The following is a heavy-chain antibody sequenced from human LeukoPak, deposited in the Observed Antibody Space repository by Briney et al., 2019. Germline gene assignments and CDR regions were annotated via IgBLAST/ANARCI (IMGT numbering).Heavy chain of an antibody. V-gene: IGHV1-2*02. CDR1: GYTFTVSY. CDR2: VSPDSGGT. J-gene: IGHJ5*02. CDR3: TRDVYSSGSCRFDP. Sequence: ASLKVSCKASGYTFTVSYMHWVRQAPGQGVEWRGWVSPDSGGTNYARKFRGRDTMTRDTSTSTAYMELSRVTSDDSAVYYCTRDVYSSGSCRFDPWGQGALVIVSS. D-gene: IGHD6-19*01.